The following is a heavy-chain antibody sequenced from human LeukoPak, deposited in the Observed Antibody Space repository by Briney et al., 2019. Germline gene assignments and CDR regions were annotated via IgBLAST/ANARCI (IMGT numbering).Heavy chain of an antibody. Sequence: PSETLSLTCTVSGGSISSSSYYWGWIRQPPGKGLEWIGSIYYSGSTYYNPSLKSRVTISVDTSKNQFSLRLSSVTAADTAVYYCAREGGAVGEPYYFDYWGQGTLVTVSS. CDR3: AREGGAVGEPYYFDY. CDR1: GGSISSSSYY. D-gene: IGHD3-3*01. J-gene: IGHJ4*02. CDR2: IYYSGST. V-gene: IGHV4-39*07.